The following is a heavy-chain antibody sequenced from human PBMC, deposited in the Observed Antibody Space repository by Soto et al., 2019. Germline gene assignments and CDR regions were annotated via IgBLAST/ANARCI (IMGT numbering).Heavy chain of an antibody. CDR2: IYYSGST. D-gene: IGHD3-22*01. Sequence: SETLSLTCTVSGGSISSGGYYWSWIRQHPGKGLEWIGYIYYSGSTYYNPSLKSRVTISVDTSKNQFSLKLSSVTAADTAVYYCARARGSGYLHFDYWGQGTLVTVSS. CDR3: ARARGSGYLHFDY. CDR1: GGSISSGGYY. V-gene: IGHV4-31*03. J-gene: IGHJ4*02.